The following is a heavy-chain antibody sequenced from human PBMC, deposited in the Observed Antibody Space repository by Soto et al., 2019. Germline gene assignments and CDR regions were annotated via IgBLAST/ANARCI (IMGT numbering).Heavy chain of an antibody. V-gene: IGHV4-31*03. CDR3: ARGTGTSFDY. Sequence: TSETLSLTCTVSGGSISSGAYYWSWIRQHPGKGLEWIGYIYYSGTTYFDPSLNSRVMISVDTSKNQLSLNLSSVNDADTAVYYCARGTGTSFDYWGQGTLVTVSS. J-gene: IGHJ4*02. CDR2: IYYSGTT. CDR1: GGSISSGAYY. D-gene: IGHD1-1*01.